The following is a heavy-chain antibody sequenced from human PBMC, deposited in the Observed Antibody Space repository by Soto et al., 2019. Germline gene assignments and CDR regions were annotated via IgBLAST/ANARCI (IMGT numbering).Heavy chain of an antibody. Sequence: PGGSLRLSCAASGFTFSSYWMSWVRQAPGKGLEWVANIKQDGSEKYYVDSVKGRFTISRDNAKNSLYLQMNSLRAEDTAVYYCARDEDSSGYRHPGNGMDVWGQGTTVTVSS. CDR3: ARDEDSSGYRHPGNGMDV. CDR2: IKQDGSEK. V-gene: IGHV3-7*01. CDR1: GFTFSSYW. J-gene: IGHJ6*02. D-gene: IGHD3-22*01.